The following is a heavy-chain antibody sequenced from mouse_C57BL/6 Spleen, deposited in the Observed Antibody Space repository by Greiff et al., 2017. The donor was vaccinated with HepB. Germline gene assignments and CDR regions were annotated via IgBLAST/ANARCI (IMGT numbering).Heavy chain of an antibody. J-gene: IGHJ2*01. Sequence: VQLQQSGPELVKPGASVKISCKASGYAFSSSWMNWVKQRPGKGLEWIGRIYPGDGDTNNNGKFKGKATLTADKSSSTAYMQLSSLTSEDSAVYFCARSGVMVTTYYFDYWGQGTTLTVSS. V-gene: IGHV1-82*01. D-gene: IGHD2-1*01. CDR1: GYAFSSSW. CDR3: ARSGVMVTTYYFDY. CDR2: IYPGDGDT.